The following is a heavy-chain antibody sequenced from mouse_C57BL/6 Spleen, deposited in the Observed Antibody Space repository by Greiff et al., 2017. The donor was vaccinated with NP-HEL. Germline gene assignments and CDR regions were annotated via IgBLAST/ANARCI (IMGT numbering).Heavy chain of an antibody. Sequence: VQLQQSGPVLVKPGASVKMSCKASGYTFTDYYMNWVKQSHGKSLEWIGVINPYNGGTSSNQKFKGKATLTVDKSSSTAYMELNSLTSEDSAVYYCARSRDYGSRYFDVWGTGTTVTVSS. CDR2: INPYNGGT. V-gene: IGHV1-19*01. D-gene: IGHD1-1*01. CDR3: ARSRDYGSRYFDV. J-gene: IGHJ1*03. CDR1: GYTFTDYY.